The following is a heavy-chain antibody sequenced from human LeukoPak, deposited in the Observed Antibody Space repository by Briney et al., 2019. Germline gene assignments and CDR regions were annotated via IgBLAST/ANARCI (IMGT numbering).Heavy chain of an antibody. CDR2: IYYSGST. CDR1: GGSISSSSYY. CDR3: ARASGSYGPYYYYYMDV. D-gene: IGHD1-26*01. V-gene: IGHV4-39*01. Sequence: SETLSLTCTVSGGSISSSSYYWGWIRQPPGKGLEWIGSIYYSGSTYYNPSLKSRVTISVDTSKNQFSLKLSSVTAADTAAYYCARASGSYGPYYYYYMDVWGKGTTVTVSS. J-gene: IGHJ6*03.